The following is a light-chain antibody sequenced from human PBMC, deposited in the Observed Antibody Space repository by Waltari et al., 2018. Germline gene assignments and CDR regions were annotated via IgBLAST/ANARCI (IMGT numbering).Light chain of an antibody. CDR2: KAS. J-gene: IGKJ1*01. Sequence: DIQMTQSPSTLSASVGDRVTITCRASQSISSWLAWYQQKPGKAPKLLISKASTLESGVPSRFSGIGSGTEFGLTISSLQPDDFATYFCQQYNSYPGWTFGQGTKVEMK. V-gene: IGKV1-5*03. CDR3: QQYNSYPGWT. CDR1: QSISSW.